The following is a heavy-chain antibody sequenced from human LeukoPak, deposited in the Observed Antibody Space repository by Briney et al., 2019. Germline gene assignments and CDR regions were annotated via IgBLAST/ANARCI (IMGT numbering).Heavy chain of an antibody. D-gene: IGHD3-22*01. Sequence: SETLSLTCTVSGGSISSYYWSWIRQPPGKGLEWIGYIYYSGSTYYNPSLKSRVTISVDTSKNQFSLKLSSVTAADTAVYYCARAPKGDSSGGSIDYWGQGTLVTVSS. CDR2: IYYSGST. CDR1: GGSISSYY. J-gene: IGHJ4*02. CDR3: ARAPKGDSSGGSIDY. V-gene: IGHV4-59*06.